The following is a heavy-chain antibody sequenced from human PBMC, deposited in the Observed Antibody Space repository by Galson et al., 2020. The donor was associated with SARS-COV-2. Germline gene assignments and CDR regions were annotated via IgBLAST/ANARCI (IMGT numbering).Heavy chain of an antibody. CDR3: ARDKSAYYGSGRMDYFFDL. D-gene: IGHD3-10*01. CDR1: GFSISLYA. Sequence: GGSLRLSCAASGFSISLYAMAWVRQGPGKGLEWVSGISGSGGSTVYADSVKGRFTISRDNSENTQFLQMNSLRVEDTAVYFCARDKSAYYGSGRMDYFFDLWGQGTLVTVSS. CDR2: ISGSGGST. J-gene: IGHJ4*02. V-gene: IGHV3-23*01.